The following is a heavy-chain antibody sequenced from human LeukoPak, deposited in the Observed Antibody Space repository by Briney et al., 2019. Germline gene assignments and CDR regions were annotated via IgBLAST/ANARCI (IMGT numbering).Heavy chain of an antibody. CDR3: ARDPRYTAMVTGARDDDY. CDR2: INTNTGNP. V-gene: IGHV7-4-1*02. J-gene: IGHJ4*02. D-gene: IGHD5-18*01. CDR1: GYTFTSYA. Sequence: GASVKVSCKASGYTFTSYAMNWVRQAPGQGLEWMGWINTNTGNPTYAQGFTGRFVFSLGTSVSTAHLQISSLKAEDTAVYYCARDPRYTAMVTGARDDDYWGQGTLVTVSS.